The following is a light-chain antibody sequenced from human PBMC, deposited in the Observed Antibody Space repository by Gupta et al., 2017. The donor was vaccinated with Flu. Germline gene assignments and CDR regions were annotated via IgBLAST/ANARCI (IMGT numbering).Light chain of an antibody. CDR3: QQYKSYPPT. J-gene: IGKJ4*01. CDR2: TAY. V-gene: IGKV1-16*01. Sequence: LAWIQQKPGKAPKSLIHTAYSLQSGVPSRFSGSGSETDFTLTISSLQPEDFATYYCQQYKSYPPTFGGGTKVEI.